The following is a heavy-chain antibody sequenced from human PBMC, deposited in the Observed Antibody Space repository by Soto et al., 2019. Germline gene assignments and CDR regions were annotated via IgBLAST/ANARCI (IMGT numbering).Heavy chain of an antibody. CDR2: IGYDGSNK. CDR1: GFTFSSYG. CDR3: ARDYGYSFGPGETDAFDI. Sequence: QVQLVESGGGVVQPGRSLRLSCAASGFTFSSYGMHWVRQAPGKGLGWVAVIGYDGSNKYSADSVKGRFTISRDNSKNTLYLQMNSLRAEDTAVYYCARDYGYSFGPGETDAFDIWGQGTMVTVSS. D-gene: IGHD6-13*01. J-gene: IGHJ3*02. V-gene: IGHV3-33*01.